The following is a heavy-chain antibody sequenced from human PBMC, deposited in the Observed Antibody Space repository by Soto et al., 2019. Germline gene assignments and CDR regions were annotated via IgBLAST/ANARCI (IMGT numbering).Heavy chain of an antibody. CDR1: GYTFTSYG. CDR3: ARLYYYVSSGSSPPRAAFEI. V-gene: IGHV1-18*04. CDR2: ISAYNGNT. D-gene: IGHD3-22*01. J-gene: IGHJ3*02. Sequence: ASVKVSCKASGYTFTSYGISWVRQAPGQGLEWMGWISAYNGNTNYAQKLQGRVTMTTDTSTSTAYMELRSLRSDDTAVYYCARLYYYVSSGSSPPRAAFEIWGHGTTVNVS.